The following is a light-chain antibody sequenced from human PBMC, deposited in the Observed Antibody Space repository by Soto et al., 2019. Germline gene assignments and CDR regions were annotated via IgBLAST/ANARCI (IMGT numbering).Light chain of an antibody. CDR2: SSH. V-gene: IGLV1-44*01. J-gene: IGLJ2*01. CDR3: AAWDDSLNGVV. CDR1: SSTIGDYH. Sequence: QSVLTQPPSASGTPGQRVTILFPGRSSTIGDYHVHWYQQLPGAAPKVLIHSSHQRPSGVPDRFSGSKSGTSASLAISGLQSEDEADYYCAAWDDSLNGVVFGGGTKVTVL.